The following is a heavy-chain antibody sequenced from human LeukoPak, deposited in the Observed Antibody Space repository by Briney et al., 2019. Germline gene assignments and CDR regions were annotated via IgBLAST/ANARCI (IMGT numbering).Heavy chain of an antibody. J-gene: IGHJ4*02. Sequence: PGGSLRLSCTASEFVLRTYTIHWVRQAPGKGLEWIGNICYSGNTYYNPSLKSRVTMSVDTSKNQLSLKLMSVTAADTAVYYCAKLSAFGGYCSCTNCHAAPDYWGQGTVVTVSS. CDR1: EFVLRTYTIH. D-gene: IGHD2-2*01. CDR2: ICYSGNT. V-gene: IGHV4-59*04. CDR3: AKLSAFGGYCSCTNCHAAPDY.